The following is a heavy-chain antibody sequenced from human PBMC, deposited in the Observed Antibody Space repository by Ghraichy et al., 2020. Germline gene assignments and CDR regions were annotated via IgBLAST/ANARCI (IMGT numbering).Heavy chain of an antibody. CDR2: ISGSGGST. J-gene: IGHJ4*02. CDR1: GFTFSSYA. Sequence: GGSLRLSCAASGFTFSSYAMSWVRQAPGKGLEWVSAISGSGGSTYYADSVKGRFTISRDNSKNTLYLQMNSLRAEDTAVYYCAKARHYGGNPSTTFFDYWGQGTLVTVSS. CDR3: AKARHYGGNPSTTFFDY. D-gene: IGHD4-23*01. V-gene: IGHV3-23*01.